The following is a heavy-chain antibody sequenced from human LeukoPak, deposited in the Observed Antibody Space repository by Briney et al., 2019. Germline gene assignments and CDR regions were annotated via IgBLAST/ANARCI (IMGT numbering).Heavy chain of an antibody. CDR3: ARSAAYDFWSGYYY. CDR2: IIPIFGTA. V-gene: IGHV1-69*05. CDR1: VGTFISYA. D-gene: IGHD3-3*01. J-gene: IGHJ4*02. Sequence: GASVKVSCKASVGTFISYAISWVRQAPGQGLDGMGGIIPIFGTANYAQKFQGRVTITTDESTSTAYMELSSLRSEDTAVYYCARSAAYDFWSGYYYWGQGTLVTVSS.